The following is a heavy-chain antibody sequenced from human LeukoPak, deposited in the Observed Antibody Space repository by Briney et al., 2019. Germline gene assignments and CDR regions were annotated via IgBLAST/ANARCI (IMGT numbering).Heavy chain of an antibody. J-gene: IGHJ4*02. CDR3: ARGAPRYGGSY. V-gene: IGHV4-34*01. Sequence: SETLSLTCAVYGGSFSGYYWSWIRQPPGKGLGWIGEINHSGSTNYNPSLKSRVTISVDTSKNQFSLKLSSVTAADTAVYYCARGAPRYGGSYWGQGTLVTVSS. CDR1: GGSFSGYY. D-gene: IGHD4-23*01. CDR2: INHSGST.